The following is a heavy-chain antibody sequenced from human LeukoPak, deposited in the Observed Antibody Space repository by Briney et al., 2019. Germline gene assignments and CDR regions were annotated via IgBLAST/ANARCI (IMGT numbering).Heavy chain of an antibody. V-gene: IGHV1-24*01. D-gene: IGHD3-22*01. J-gene: IGHJ4*02. CDR2: FDREDGET. Sequence: GASVKVSCKVSGNTLTESSMHWVRQAPGEGLEWMGGFDREDGETIFAQKLQGRVTMTEDTSTDTAYMELSSLRSEDTTVYYCATEGASYHDSSGYYWDYWGQGTLVTVSS. CDR1: GNTLTESS. CDR3: ATEGASYHDSSGYYWDY.